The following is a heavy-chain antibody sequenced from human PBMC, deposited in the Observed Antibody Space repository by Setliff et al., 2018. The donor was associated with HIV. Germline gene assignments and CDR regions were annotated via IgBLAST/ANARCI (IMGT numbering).Heavy chain of an antibody. D-gene: IGHD4-17*01. CDR2: ISSSDSTV. J-gene: IGHJ4*02. CDR1: GFTFSSYE. Sequence: PGGSLRLSCAASGFTFSSYEMNWVRQAPGKGLEWVAYISSSDSTVYYIDSVKGRFTIYRHNAENSLFLQMDSLRAEDTAVYYCARLSPPDDYGDLGGVDYWGQGTLVTAPQ. CDR3: ARLSPPDDYGDLGGVDY. V-gene: IGHV3-48*03.